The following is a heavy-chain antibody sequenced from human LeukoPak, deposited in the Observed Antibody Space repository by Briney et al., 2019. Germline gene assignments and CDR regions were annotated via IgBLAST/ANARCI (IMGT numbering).Heavy chain of an antibody. D-gene: IGHD3-22*01. Sequence: SETLPLTCAVYGGSFSGYYWSWIRQPPGKGLEWIGEINHSGSTNYNPSLKSRVTISVDTSKNQFSLKLSSVTAADTAVYYCARCITTYYYDSSGYYPTWFDPWGQGTLVTVSS. CDR3: ARCITTYYYDSSGYYPTWFDP. CDR1: GGSFSGYY. CDR2: INHSGST. V-gene: IGHV4-34*01. J-gene: IGHJ5*02.